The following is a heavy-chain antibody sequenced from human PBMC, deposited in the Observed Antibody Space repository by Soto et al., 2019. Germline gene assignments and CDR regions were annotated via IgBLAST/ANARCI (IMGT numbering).Heavy chain of an antibody. J-gene: IGHJ6*02. Sequence: QVQLVQSGSEVKKPWASVKVSCKASGYTFTSYGISWVRQAPGQRLEWLGWISAYNGNTNYAQKLQGRVTMTTDTSTSTAYMELRSLGSDATAVYYCARGSDHAIGQLAHPSYYYYGMDVWGQGTTVTVSS. CDR3: ARGSDHAIGQLAHPSYYYYGMDV. CDR2: ISAYNGNT. V-gene: IGHV1-18*04. D-gene: IGHD5-18*01. CDR1: GYTFTSYG.